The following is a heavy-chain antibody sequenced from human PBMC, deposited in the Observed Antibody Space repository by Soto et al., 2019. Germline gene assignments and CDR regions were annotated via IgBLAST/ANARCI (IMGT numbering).Heavy chain of an antibody. D-gene: IGHD3-16*01. CDR2: ISYDGSNK. Sequence: QVQLVKSGGGVVQPGRSLRLSCAASGFTFSSYGMHWVRQAPGKGLEWVAVISYDGSNKYYADSVKGRFTISRENSKNTLYLQMNSLRAEDKAVYYCAKGLVDGGPRDYWGQGTLVTVSS. V-gene: IGHV3-30*18. CDR3: AKGLVDGGPRDY. CDR1: GFTFSSYG. J-gene: IGHJ4*02.